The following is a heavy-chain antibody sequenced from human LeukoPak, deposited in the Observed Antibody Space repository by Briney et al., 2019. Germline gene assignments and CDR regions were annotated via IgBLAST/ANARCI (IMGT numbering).Heavy chain of an antibody. D-gene: IGHD3-10*01. CDR2: IYHSGST. J-gene: IGHJ4*02. Sequence: SETLSLTCTVSGGPISSGYYWGWIRQPPGKGLEWIGSIYHSGSTYYNPSLKSRVTISVDTSKNQFSLKLSSVTAADTAVYYCARDSLILYGSGSYYDGGVDYWGQGTLVTVSS. V-gene: IGHV4-38-2*02. CDR1: GGPISSGYY. CDR3: ARDSLILYGSGSYYDGGVDY.